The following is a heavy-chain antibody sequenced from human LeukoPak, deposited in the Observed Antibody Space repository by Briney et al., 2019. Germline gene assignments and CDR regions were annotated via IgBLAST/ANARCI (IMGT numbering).Heavy chain of an antibody. CDR1: GFTLSSYW. CDR2: IKQDGSVK. CDR3: ARDKGRYCSGPSCYTYYMDV. V-gene: IGHV3-7*01. Sequence: PGGSLRLSCVSSGFTLSSYWTTWVRQAPGKGLEWVANIKQDGSVKYYVDSVKGRFTISRDNAENSVYLQMNSLRAEDTAVYYCARDKGRYCSGPSCYTYYMDVWGKGTTVTVSS. J-gene: IGHJ6*03. D-gene: IGHD2-2*01.